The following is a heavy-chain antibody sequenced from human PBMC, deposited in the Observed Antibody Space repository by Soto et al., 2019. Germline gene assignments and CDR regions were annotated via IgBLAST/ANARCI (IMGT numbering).Heavy chain of an antibody. Sequence: GESLKISCRSSGYSFTSYWIAWVRQMPGKGLEWMGIINPGDSDTRYSPSFQGQVIISADKSSSTAYLQWSSLKASDTAIYYCAREGGGDEKFDFWGQGTLVTVSS. J-gene: IGHJ4*02. V-gene: IGHV5-51*01. CDR2: INPGDSDT. D-gene: IGHD3-16*01. CDR3: AREGGGDEKFDF. CDR1: GYSFTSYW.